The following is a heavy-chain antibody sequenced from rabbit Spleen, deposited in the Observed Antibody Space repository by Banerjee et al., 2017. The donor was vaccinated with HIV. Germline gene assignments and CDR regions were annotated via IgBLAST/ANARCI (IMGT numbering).Heavy chain of an antibody. CDR3: ARDLVGVIGWNFYL. CDR2: INAITGKP. CDR1: GFSFSDRDV. D-gene: IGHD1-1*01. V-gene: IGHV1S40*01. J-gene: IGHJ4*01. Sequence: QSLEESGGDLVQPEGSLTLTCKASGFSFSDRDVTCWVRQAPGKGLEWIACINAITGKPVYATWASGRFTISRTSSTTVTLRMTSLTAADRATYFCARDLVGVIGWNFYLWGPGTLVTVS.